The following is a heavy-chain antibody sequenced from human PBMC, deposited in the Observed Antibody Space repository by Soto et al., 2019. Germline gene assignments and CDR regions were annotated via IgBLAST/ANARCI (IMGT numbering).Heavy chain of an antibody. CDR2: FDPKDAET. V-gene: IGHV1-24*01. Sequence: QVQLVQSGAEVKKPGASVKVSCKVSGYTLTELSIHWVRQAPGGGLERMGGFDPKDAETTYAQKFQGRVTLTEDTSRDTAYIELSRLRSDDTAVYYCSNHFGMSAGPFDFWGQGTLLTVSS. CDR3: SNHFGMSAGPFDF. CDR1: GYTLTELS. D-gene: IGHD3-3*01. J-gene: IGHJ5*01.